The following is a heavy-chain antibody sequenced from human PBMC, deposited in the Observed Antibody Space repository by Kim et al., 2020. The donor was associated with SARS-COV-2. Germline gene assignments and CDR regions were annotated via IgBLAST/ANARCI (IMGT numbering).Heavy chain of an antibody. Sequence: GGSLRLSCAASGFTFSSYAMSWVRQAPGKWLEWVSAISGSGGSTYYADSVKGRFTISRDNSKNTLYLQMNSLRAEDTAVYYCAKDLKSDSSGKCFDYWGQGTLVTVSS. CDR2: ISGSGGST. J-gene: IGHJ4*02. V-gene: IGHV3-23*01. CDR1: GFTFSSYA. CDR3: AKDLKSDSSGKCFDY. D-gene: IGHD3-22*01.